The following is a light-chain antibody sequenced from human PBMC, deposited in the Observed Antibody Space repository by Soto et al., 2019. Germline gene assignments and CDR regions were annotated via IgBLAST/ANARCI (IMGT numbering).Light chain of an antibody. CDR2: LGS. Sequence: DIVLTQSPLSLPVTPGEPASISCRSSQSLLHSNGNIYLDWYLQKPGQSPQLLIYLGSIRASGVHDWCSGSGSGTDFTLKITRVEAEDVGVYYWMQSIQAPRPYGLGTQVESK. J-gene: IGKJ1*01. CDR3: MQSIQAPRP. V-gene: IGKV2-28*01. CDR1: QSLLHSNGNIY.